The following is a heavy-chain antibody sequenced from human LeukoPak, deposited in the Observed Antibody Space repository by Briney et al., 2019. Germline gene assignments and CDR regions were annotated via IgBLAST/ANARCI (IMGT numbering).Heavy chain of an antibody. D-gene: IGHD2-2*01. V-gene: IGHV3-23*01. CDR1: GFTFSGYA. Sequence: PGGSLRLSCAASGFTFSGYAMSWVRQAPGKGLEWVSAISGSGGSTYYADYVKGRFTISRDNSKNTLYLQMNSLRAEDTAVYYCAKVSCSSTSCYSNDAFDIWGQGTMVTVSS. CDR3: AKVSCSSTSCYSNDAFDI. CDR2: ISGSGGST. J-gene: IGHJ3*02.